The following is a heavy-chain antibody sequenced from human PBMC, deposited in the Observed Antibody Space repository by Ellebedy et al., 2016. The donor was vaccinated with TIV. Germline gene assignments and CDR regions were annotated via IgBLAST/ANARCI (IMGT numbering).Heavy chain of an antibody. CDR1: GFTFSNHG. J-gene: IGHJ4*02. CDR3: AREGDHGSWFYDY. D-gene: IGHD3-10*01. CDR2: IPRDGHVQ. V-gene: IGHV3-30*03. Sequence: GESLKISCAASGFTFSNHGMHWVRQAPGKGLEWVGVIPRDGHVQFYAASLRGRFVIFRDNSMCTVDLLLNSLRPEDTAVYYCAREGDHGSWFYDYWGQGTLVTVSS.